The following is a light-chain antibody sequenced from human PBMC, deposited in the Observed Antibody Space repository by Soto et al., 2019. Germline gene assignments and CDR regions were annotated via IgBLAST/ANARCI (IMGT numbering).Light chain of an antibody. CDR3: QQYNTYSGT. CDR2: DAS. CDR1: QGISSW. V-gene: IGKV1-5*01. J-gene: IGKJ1*01. Sequence: DIQMTQSPSSVSASVGDRVTITCRASQGISSWLAWYQQKPGKAPKLLIYDASNLETGVPSRFSGSGSGTEFTLTISSLQPDDFATYYCQQYNTYSGTFGQGTKVDIK.